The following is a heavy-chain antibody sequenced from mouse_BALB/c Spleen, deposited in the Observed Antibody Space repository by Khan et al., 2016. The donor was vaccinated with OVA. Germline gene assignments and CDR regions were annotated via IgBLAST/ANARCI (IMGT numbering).Heavy chain of an antibody. V-gene: IGHV2-9*02. D-gene: IGHD2-3*01. J-gene: IGHJ4*01. CDR1: GFSLTSYG. CDR3: ARFYDPYYAMDY. CDR2: IWAGGST. Sequence: QVQLKESGPGLVAPSQSLSITCTVSGFSLTSYGVHWVRQPPGKGLEWLGVIWAGGSTNYNSALMSRLSISKDNSKSQVFLKMNSLQTDDTAMYYCARFYDPYYAMDYWVQGTSVTVSS.